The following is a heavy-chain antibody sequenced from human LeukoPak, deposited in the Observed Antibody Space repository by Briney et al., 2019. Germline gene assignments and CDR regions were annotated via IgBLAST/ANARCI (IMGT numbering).Heavy chain of an antibody. CDR1: GFTFSSYA. Sequence: PGGSLRLSCAASGFTFSSYAMSWVRQAPGKGLEWVSAISGSGGSTYYADSVKGRFTISRDNSKNTLYLQMNSLRAEDTAVYYCAKDLGIVVVAATSFDYWGQGTLVTVSS. D-gene: IGHD2-15*01. J-gene: IGHJ4*02. CDR3: AKDLGIVVVAATSFDY. V-gene: IGHV3-23*01. CDR2: ISGSGGST.